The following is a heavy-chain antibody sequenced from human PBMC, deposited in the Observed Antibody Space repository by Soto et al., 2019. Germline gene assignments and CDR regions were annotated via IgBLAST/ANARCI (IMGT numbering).Heavy chain of an antibody. J-gene: IGHJ5*02. Sequence: QITLKESGPTLVKPTQTLTLTFTFSGFSLSTSGVGVGWIRQPPGKALEWLALIYWDDDKRYSPSLKSRLTITKDTSKNQVVLTMTNMDPVDTATYYCAHRSGQQWLVLDWFDPWGQGTLVTVSS. V-gene: IGHV2-5*02. CDR2: IYWDDDK. CDR3: AHRSGQQWLVLDWFDP. D-gene: IGHD6-19*01. CDR1: GFSLSTSGVG.